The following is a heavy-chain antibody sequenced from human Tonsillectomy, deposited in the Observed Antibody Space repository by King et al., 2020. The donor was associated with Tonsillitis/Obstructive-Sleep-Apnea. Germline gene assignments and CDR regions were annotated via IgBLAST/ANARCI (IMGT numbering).Heavy chain of an antibody. D-gene: IGHD5-12*01. CDR3: ARGPTSGPTIYYYYMDV. J-gene: IGHJ6*03. CDR1: GVSFSGYY. Sequence: QVQLQQWGAGLLKPSETLSLTCAVYGVSFSGYYWSWIRQPPGKGLEWIGEINHSGSTNYNPSLKTGVTISVDTSKNQFSLQLSSVTVAYTAVYYCARGPTSGPTIYYYYMDVWAKGTTVTVSS. V-gene: IGHV4-34*01. CDR2: INHSGST.